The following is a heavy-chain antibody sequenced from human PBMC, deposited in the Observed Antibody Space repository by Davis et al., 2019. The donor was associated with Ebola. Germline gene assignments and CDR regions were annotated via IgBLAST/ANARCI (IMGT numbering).Heavy chain of an antibody. CDR3: ARRESSWFDP. V-gene: IGHV4-61*08. CDR2: IYYSGST. CDR1: GGSISSGGYY. Sequence: PSETLSLTCTVSGGSISSGGYYWSWIRQHPGKGLEWIGYIYYSGSTNYNPSLKSRVTISVDTSKNQFSLKLSSVTAADTAVYYCARRESSWFDPWGQGTLVTVSS. J-gene: IGHJ5*02. D-gene: IGHD3-10*01.